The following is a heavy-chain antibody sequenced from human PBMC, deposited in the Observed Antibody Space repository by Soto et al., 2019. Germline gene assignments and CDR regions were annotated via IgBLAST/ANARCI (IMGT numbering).Heavy chain of an antibody. D-gene: IGHD2-2*01. J-gene: IGHJ6*02. CDR3: ARSQGNSTSLEIYYYYYYGMDV. V-gene: IGHV1-69*01. CDR1: GGTFSSYA. CDR2: SIPIPGTA. Sequence: QVQLVQSGAEVKKPGSSVKVSCKASGGTFSSYAISWVRQAPGQGLEWMGGSIPIPGTANYAQKFQGRVTITADESTSTAYMERSSLRSEDTAAYYCARSQGNSTSLEIYYYYYYGMDVWGQGTTVTVSS.